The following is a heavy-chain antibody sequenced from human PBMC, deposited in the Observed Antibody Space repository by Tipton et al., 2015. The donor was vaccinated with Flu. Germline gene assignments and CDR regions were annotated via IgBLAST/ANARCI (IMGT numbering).Heavy chain of an antibody. CDR1: GGSISSYY. J-gene: IGHJ4*02. CDR2: IFYSGST. D-gene: IGHD5-24*01. V-gene: IGHV4-59*01. Sequence: TLSLTCTVSGGSISSYYWGWIRQPPGKGLEWIGYIFYSGSTNYNPSLKSRVTMSVDTSNNRFSLKLSSVTAADTAVYYCASQRWLQSLIDYWGQGTLVTVSS. CDR3: ASQRWLQSLIDY.